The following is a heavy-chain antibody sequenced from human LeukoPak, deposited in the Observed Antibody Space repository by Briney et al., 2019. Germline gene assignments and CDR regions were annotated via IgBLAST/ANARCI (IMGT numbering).Heavy chain of an antibody. CDR3: ARIGTLLRMDV. CDR1: GFTFSSYS. D-gene: IGHD2-15*01. CDR2: ISSSSSTI. J-gene: IGHJ6*02. Sequence: PGGSLRLSCAASGFTFSSYSMNWVRQAPGKGLEWVSYISSSSSTIYYADSVKGRFTISRDNAKNSLYLQMNGLRDEDTAVYYCARIGTLLRMDVWGQGTTVTVSS. V-gene: IGHV3-48*02.